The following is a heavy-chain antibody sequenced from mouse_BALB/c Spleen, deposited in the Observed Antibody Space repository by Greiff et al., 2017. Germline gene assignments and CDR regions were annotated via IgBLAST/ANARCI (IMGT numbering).Heavy chain of an antibody. CDR2: FYPGSGSI. V-gene: IGHV1-62-2*01. CDR3: KRSQRKYAMDD. Sequence: QVQLQQSGAELVKPGASVKLSCKASGYTFTEYIIHWVKQRSGQGLEWIGWFYPGSGSIKYNEKFKGKATLTADKSSSTAYMQLNSLTSEDSAVYFCKRSQRKYAMDDWGQGTSVTVSS. J-gene: IGHJ4*01. D-gene: IGHD6-1*01. CDR1: GYTFTEYI.